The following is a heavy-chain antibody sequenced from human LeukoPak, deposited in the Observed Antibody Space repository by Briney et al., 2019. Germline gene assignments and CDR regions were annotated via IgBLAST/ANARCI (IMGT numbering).Heavy chain of an antibody. J-gene: IGHJ6*02. D-gene: IGHD6-19*01. V-gene: IGHV1-69*04. CDR1: GGTFSSYA. CDR2: IIPILGIA. Sequence: SVKVSCKASGGTFSSYAISWERQAPGQGLEWMGRIIPILGIANYAQKFQGRVTITADKSTSTAYMELSSLRSEDTAVYYCARDRYSSGWTDYYYYYGMDVWGQGTTVTVSS. CDR3: ARDRYSSGWTDYYYYYGMDV.